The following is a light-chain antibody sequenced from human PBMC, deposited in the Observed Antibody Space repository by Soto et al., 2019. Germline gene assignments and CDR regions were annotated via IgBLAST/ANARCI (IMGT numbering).Light chain of an antibody. CDR2: GAC. CDR3: QQYGCAPPGT. CDR1: QSVSSSY. V-gene: IGKV3-20*01. Sequence: EIVFTQSPGTLYLSPGSRGTLPCRSIQSVSSSYFAWYQQKPGHAHRLLIYGACSRATGIPDRFSGSGSGTDFTLTISRLEPEDVAVDFCQQYGCAPPGTFGQGTKVDIK. J-gene: IGKJ1*01.